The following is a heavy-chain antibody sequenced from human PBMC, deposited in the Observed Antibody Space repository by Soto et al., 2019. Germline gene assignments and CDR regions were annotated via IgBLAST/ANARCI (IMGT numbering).Heavy chain of an antibody. D-gene: IGHD1-26*01. J-gene: IGHJ4*02. Sequence: EVQLVESGGGLVQPGGSLRLSCAASGFTFSNYWMHWVRQAPGKGLVWVSHINSDGSYTSYADSVKGRFTISRDNAKNTLYLQMNSLRAEDTAVYYCARDFSRGSHLDYWGQGTLVTVSS. V-gene: IGHV3-74*01. CDR1: GFTFSNYW. CDR3: ARDFSRGSHLDY. CDR2: INSDGSYT.